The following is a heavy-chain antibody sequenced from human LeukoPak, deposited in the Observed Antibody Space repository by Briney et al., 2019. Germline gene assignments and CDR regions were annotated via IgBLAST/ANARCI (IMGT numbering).Heavy chain of an antibody. J-gene: IGHJ4*02. CDR3: AKDSTRQYGGNSGLFDY. CDR2: ISWNSGSI. V-gene: IGHV3-9*01. Sequence: GGSLRLSCAASGFTFDDYAMHWVRQAPGKGLEWVSGISWNSGSIGYADSVKGRFTISRDNAKNSLYLQMNSLRAEDTALYYCAKDSTRQYGGNSGLFDYWGQGTLVTASS. D-gene: IGHD4-23*01. CDR1: GFTFDDYA.